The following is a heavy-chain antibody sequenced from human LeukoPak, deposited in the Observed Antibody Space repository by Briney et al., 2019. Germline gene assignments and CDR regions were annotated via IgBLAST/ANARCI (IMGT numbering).Heavy chain of an antibody. CDR1: GFTFSTYA. CDR3: AKDWPSEWQQLPDYDAFDI. J-gene: IGHJ3*02. D-gene: IGHD6-13*01. CDR2: INSGGST. Sequence: GGSLRLSCAASGFTFSTYAMSWVSQAPGKGLEWVTAINSGGSTYYADSLKGRFTISRDNSKNTLYLQMNSLRADDTAVYYCAKDWPSEWQQLPDYDAFDIWGQGTMVTVSS. V-gene: IGHV3-23*01.